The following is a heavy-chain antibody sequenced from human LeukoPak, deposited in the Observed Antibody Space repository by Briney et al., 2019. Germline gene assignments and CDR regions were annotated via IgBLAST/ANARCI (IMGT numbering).Heavy chain of an antibody. CDR1: GGSLSGYY. Sequence: PSDTLSLTCDVYGGSLSGYYWSWIRQPPGKRLEWMGEINHGGHTNYNPSLKSRVAMSVDTSKNQFSLNLGSVTAADTAVYYCVRGLYSRDAGYWGQGTLVTVSS. CDR3: VRGLYSRDAGY. CDR2: INHGGHT. V-gene: IGHV4-34*01. D-gene: IGHD4-11*01. J-gene: IGHJ4*02.